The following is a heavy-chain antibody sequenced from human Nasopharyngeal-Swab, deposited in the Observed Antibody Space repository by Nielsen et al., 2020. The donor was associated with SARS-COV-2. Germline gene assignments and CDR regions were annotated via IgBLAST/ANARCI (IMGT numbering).Heavy chain of an antibody. J-gene: IGHJ6*02. CDR1: GGSFSGNY. V-gene: IGHV4-59*13. Sequence: SETLSLTCAVYGGSFSGNYWNWIRQPPGEGLEWIGYIYYSGSTNYNPSLKSRVTISVDTSKNQFSLKLTSVTAADTAVYYCARDRCSGGSCSFYYYYGMDVWGQGTTVTVSS. CDR2: IYYSGST. D-gene: IGHD2-15*01. CDR3: ARDRCSGGSCSFYYYYGMDV.